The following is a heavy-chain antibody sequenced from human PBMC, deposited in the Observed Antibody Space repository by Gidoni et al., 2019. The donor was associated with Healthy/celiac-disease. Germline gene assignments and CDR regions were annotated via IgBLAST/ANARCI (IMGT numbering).Heavy chain of an antibody. J-gene: IGHJ5*02. Sequence: QVQLVQSGAEVKKPGASVKVSCKASGYTFTSYGIRWVRQAPGQGLEWMGWVSAYNGNTNYAQKLQGRVTMTTDTSTSTAYMELRSLRSDDTAVYYCARDQRFFEWSPGWFDPWGQGTLVTVSS. CDR2: VSAYNGNT. CDR3: ARDQRFFEWSPGWFDP. V-gene: IGHV1-18*04. D-gene: IGHD3-3*01. CDR1: GYTFTSYG.